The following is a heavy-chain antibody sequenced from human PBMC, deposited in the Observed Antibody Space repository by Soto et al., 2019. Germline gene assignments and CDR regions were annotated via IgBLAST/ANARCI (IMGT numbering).Heavy chain of an antibody. CDR2: VYNRGST. CDR3: ARFDGYSGPAEF. D-gene: IGHD5-12*01. V-gene: IGHV4-4*08. J-gene: IGHJ4*02. CDR1: GGSLSGYY. Sequence: SETLSLTCTVSGGSLSGYYWSWIRQPPGKALEWIGYVYNRGSTSYNPSLNSRVTLSLDASKNQFSLNLTSLTAADTAVYYCARFDGYSGPAEFWGQGTLVTISS.